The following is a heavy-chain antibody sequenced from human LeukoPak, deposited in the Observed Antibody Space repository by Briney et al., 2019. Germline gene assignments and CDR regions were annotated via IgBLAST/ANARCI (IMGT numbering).Heavy chain of an antibody. CDR1: GGSISSYY. D-gene: IGHD3-10*01. J-gene: IGHJ6*03. V-gene: IGHV4-59*01. CDR2: IYYSGST. Sequence: SETLSLTCTVSGGSISSYYWSWIRQPPGKGLEWIGYIYYSGSTNYNPSLKSRVTISVDTSKNQFSLKLSSVTAADTAVYYCARVVYYYGSGSYINYYYYMDVWGKGTTVTISS. CDR3: ARVVYYYGSGSYINYYYYMDV.